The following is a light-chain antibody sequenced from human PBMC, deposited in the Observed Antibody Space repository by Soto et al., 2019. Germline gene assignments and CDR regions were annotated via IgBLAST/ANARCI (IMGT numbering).Light chain of an antibody. V-gene: IGKV1-5*03. CDR3: QQYNSYPYT. CDR2: KAS. Sequence: DIQMTQSPSTLSASVGDRVTITCRASQSISSWLAWYQQKPGKAPKLLIYKASSLDSGVPSRFSGSGSGTEFTLTISSLQPYDFATYYCQQYNSYPYTFVQGTKLEIK. J-gene: IGKJ2*01. CDR1: QSISSW.